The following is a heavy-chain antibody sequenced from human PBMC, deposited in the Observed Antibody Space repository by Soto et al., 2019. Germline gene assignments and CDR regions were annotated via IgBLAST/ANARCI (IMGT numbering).Heavy chain of an antibody. Sequence: QVQLQESGPGLVKPSETLSLTCTVSGGSISSYYWSWIRQPPGKGLEWIGYVYYTGSTNYNPSLKSRFTISVDTSKDQFSLKLSSVTAADTAVYYCARHRGSWYEGFYYYYGLDVWGQGTTVTVSS. D-gene: IGHD6-13*01. V-gene: IGHV4-59*01. CDR3: ARHRGSWYEGFYYYYGLDV. CDR2: VYYTGST. J-gene: IGHJ6*02. CDR1: GGSISSYY.